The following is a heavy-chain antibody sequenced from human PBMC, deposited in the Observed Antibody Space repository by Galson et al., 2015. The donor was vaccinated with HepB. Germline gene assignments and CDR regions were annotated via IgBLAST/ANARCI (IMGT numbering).Heavy chain of an antibody. V-gene: IGHV1-69*13. Sequence: SVKVSCKASGGTFSSYAISWVRQAPGQGLEWMGGIIPIFGTANYAQKFQGRVTITADESTSTAYMELSSLRSEDTAVYYCARAPYIAVAGTSYYYYGMDVWGQGTTVTVSS. J-gene: IGHJ6*02. CDR1: GGTFSSYA. CDR3: ARAPYIAVAGTSYYYYGMDV. D-gene: IGHD6-19*01. CDR2: IIPIFGTA.